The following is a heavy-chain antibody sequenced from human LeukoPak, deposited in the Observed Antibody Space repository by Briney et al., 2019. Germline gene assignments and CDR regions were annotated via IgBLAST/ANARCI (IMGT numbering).Heavy chain of an antibody. CDR1: GFTFRSYT. D-gene: IGHD3-10*01. Sequence: GGSLRLSCAASGFTFRSYTMNWVRQAPGKGLEWVSSIRSSGTDIYYADSVRGRFTISRDNAKNSLYLQMNSLRAEDTAVYYCARDQEITMVRGVIPPWFDPWGQGTLVTVSS. CDR2: IRSSGTDI. CDR3: ARDQEITMVRGVIPPWFDP. V-gene: IGHV3-21*01. J-gene: IGHJ5*02.